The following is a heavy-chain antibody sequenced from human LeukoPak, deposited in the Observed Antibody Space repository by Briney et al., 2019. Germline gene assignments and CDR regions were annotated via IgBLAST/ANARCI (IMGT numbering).Heavy chain of an antibody. CDR3: ASDRLHYVEYEKTFDY. J-gene: IGHJ4*02. CDR2: ISSNGNYI. CDR1: GLTFSSYS. Sequence: PGGSLRLSCASSGLTFSSYSMNWVRQAPGKGLEWVSTISSNGNYIRYADSVKGRFTISRDNAKNSLYLQMNSLRVEDTAVYYCASDRLHYVEYEKTFDYWGQGTLVTVSS. D-gene: IGHD4-17*01. V-gene: IGHV3-21*04.